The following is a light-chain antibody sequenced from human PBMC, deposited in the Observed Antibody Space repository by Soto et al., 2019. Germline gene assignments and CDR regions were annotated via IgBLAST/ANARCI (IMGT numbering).Light chain of an antibody. J-gene: IGKJ2*01. Sequence: EVVMMQSPGTLSVSPGERCTLSCRASQSVNSNLAWYQHKPGQAPRLLIYAASTRPIGIPARFSGSGSGTDFTLTISSLQSEDFAVYYCQQDNNWPYTFGQGTKLEIK. CDR2: AAS. CDR3: QQDNNWPYT. CDR1: QSVNSN. V-gene: IGKV3-15*01.